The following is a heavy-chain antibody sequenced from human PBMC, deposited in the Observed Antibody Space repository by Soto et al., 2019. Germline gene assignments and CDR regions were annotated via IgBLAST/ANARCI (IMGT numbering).Heavy chain of an antibody. CDR2: IDYSRST. V-gene: IGHV4-59*12. D-gene: IGHD2-21*01. J-gene: IGHJ5*02. CDR3: AGVRGPYCGGECYPPTPNWFDP. Sequence: SETLSLTCTVSDDFISSYFWSWIRQTPGKGLEWIGYIDYSRSTNYNPSLKSRVTISVDTSKNQFSLKLSSVTAADSAVYYCAGVRGPYCGGECYPPTPNWFDPWGQGTLVTVSS. CDR1: DDFISSYF.